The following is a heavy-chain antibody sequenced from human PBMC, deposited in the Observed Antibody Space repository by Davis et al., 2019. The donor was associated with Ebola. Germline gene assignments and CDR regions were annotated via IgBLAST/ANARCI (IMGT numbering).Heavy chain of an antibody. D-gene: IGHD2-21*02. CDR1: GFTFRNYG. J-gene: IGHJ3*02. V-gene: IGHV3-48*02. Sequence: LSLTCAASGFTFRNYGMHWVRQAPGKGLEWVSHISISRSATNYADSVKGRFTISRDNVRNSLSLQMNSLRDEDTAVYYCARGVDYAFDIWGQGTMVTVSS. CDR2: ISISRSAT. CDR3: ARGVDYAFDI.